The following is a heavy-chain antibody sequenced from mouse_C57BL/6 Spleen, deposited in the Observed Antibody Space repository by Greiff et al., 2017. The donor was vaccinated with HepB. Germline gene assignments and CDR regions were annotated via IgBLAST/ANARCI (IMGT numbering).Heavy chain of an antibody. CDR1: EYEFPSHD. V-gene: IGHV5-2*01. J-gene: IGHJ4*01. Sequence: EVKLQESGGGLVQPGESLKLSCESNEYEFPSHDMSWVRKTPEKRLELVAAINSDGGSTYYPDTMERRFIISRDNTKKTLYLQMSSLRSEDTALYYCARHGDYDLRDAMDYWGQGTSVTVSS. CDR3: ARHGDYDLRDAMDY. CDR2: INSDGGST. D-gene: IGHD2-4*01.